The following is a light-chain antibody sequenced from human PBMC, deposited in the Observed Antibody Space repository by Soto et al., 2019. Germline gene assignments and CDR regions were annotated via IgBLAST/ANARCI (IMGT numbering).Light chain of an antibody. V-gene: IGKV3-11*01. Sequence: EIVLTQSPATLSLSPGERATLSCRASQSVSSYFAWYQQKPGQAPRLLIYDASNRATAIPARFSGSGSGTDVTLPISSIEPEDFAAYYCQQRSNWPRFTFGPGTKVDIK. CDR1: QSVSSY. CDR2: DAS. CDR3: QQRSNWPRFT. J-gene: IGKJ3*01.